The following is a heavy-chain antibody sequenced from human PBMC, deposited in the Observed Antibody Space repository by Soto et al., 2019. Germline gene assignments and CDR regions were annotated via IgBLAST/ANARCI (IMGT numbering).Heavy chain of an antibody. J-gene: IGHJ4*02. CDR3: AREGDYFDY. CDR2: IYYSGST. CDR1: GGSISSYY. V-gene: IGHV4-59*01. Sequence: SETLSLTCTVSGGSISSYYWSWIRQPPGKGLEWIGYIYYSGSTNYNPSLKSRVTISVDTSKNQFSLKLSSVTAADTAVYYCAREGDYFDYWGQGTLVTVSS.